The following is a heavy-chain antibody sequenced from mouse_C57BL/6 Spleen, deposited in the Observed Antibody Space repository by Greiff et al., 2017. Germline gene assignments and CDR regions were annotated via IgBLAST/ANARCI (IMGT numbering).Heavy chain of an antibody. CDR2: IDPETGGT. J-gene: IGHJ3*01. CDR3: TRTYGSSFPWFAY. V-gene: IGHV1-15*01. Sequence: QVQLQQSGAELVRPGASVTLSCKASGYTFTDYEMHWVKQTPVHGLEWIGAIDPETGGTAYNQKFKGKAILTADKSSSTAYMELRSLTSEDSAVYYCTRTYGSSFPWFAYWGQGTLVTVSA. D-gene: IGHD1-1*01. CDR1: GYTFTDYE.